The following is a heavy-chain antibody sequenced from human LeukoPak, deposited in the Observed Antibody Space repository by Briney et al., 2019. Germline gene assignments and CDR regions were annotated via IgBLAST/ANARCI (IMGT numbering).Heavy chain of an antibody. J-gene: IGHJ1*01. D-gene: IGHD6-13*01. CDR2: ISHDGSNK. Sequence: GGSLRLSCTASGFTFSNYGVHWVRQAPGKGLEWVAVISHDGSNKYHADSVKGRFTISRDNSKNTLYLQMNSLRAEDTAVYYCAKDPQYSSSWFYMPEYFQHWGQGTLVTVSS. V-gene: IGHV3-30-3*01. CDR1: GFTFSNYG. CDR3: AKDPQYSSSWFYMPEYFQH.